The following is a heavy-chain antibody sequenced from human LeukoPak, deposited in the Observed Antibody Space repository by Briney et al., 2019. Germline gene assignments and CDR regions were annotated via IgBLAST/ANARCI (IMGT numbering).Heavy chain of an antibody. CDR2: IYPGDSDT. D-gene: IGHD3-10*01. CDR3: ARLRVPRGSGSPDLSWFDP. V-gene: IGHV5-51*01. CDR1: GYSFTSYW. J-gene: IGHJ5*02. Sequence: GESLKISCKGSGYSFTSYWIGWVRQMPGKGLEWMGIIYPGDSDTRYSPSFQGQVTISADKSISTAYLQWSSLKASDTAMYYCARLRVPRGSGSPDLSWFDPWGQGTLVTVSS.